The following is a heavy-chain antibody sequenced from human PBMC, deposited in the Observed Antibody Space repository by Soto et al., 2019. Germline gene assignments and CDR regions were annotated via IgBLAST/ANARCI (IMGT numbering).Heavy chain of an antibody. V-gene: IGHV3-21*01. CDR1: GFTFSSYS. CDR3: ARVGRYRWNYPWFDP. CDR2: ISSSSSYI. D-gene: IGHD1-7*01. J-gene: IGHJ5*02. Sequence: GGSLRLSCAASGFTFSSYSMNWVRQAPGKGLEWVSSISSSSSYIYYADSVKGRFTISRDTSKNQFSLKLSSVTAADTAVYYCARVGRYRWNYPWFDPWGQGTLVNVSS.